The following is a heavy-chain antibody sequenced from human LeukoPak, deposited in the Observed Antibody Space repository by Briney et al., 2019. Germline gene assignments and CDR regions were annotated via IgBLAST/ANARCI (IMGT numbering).Heavy chain of an antibody. CDR1: GFTFSTYS. CDR2: INWNGGST. J-gene: IGHJ3*02. D-gene: IGHD5-18*01. V-gene: IGHV3-20*04. CDR3: ARDQRKYSYGPGQNAFDI. Sequence: PGGSLRLSCAASGFTFSTYSMSWVRQAPGKGLEWVSGINWNGGSTGYADSVKGRFTISRDNAKNSLYLQMNSLRAEDTALYYCARDQRKYSYGPGQNAFDIWGQGTMVTVSS.